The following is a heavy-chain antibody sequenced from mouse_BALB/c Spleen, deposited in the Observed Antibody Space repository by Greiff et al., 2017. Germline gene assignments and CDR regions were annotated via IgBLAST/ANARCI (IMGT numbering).Heavy chain of an antibody. CDR1: GFSLTSYG. Sequence: VMLVESGPGLVQPSQSLSITCTVSGFSLTSYGVHWVRQSPGKGLEWLGVIWSGGSTDYNAAFISRLSISKDNSKSQVFFKMNSLQANDTAIYYCARNSENGNYEGAMDYWGQGTSVTVSS. V-gene: IGHV2-2*02. D-gene: IGHD2-1*01. CDR2: IWSGGST. CDR3: ARNSENGNYEGAMDY. J-gene: IGHJ4*01.